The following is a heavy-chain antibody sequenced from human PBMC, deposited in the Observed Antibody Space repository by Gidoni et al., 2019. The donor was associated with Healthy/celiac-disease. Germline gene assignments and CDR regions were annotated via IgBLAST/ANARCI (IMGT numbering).Heavy chain of an antibody. V-gene: IGHV3-23*01. CDR1: GLPFSSYA. CDR3: AKEDRGDSTAMVYDY. CDR2: ISGSGGST. Sequence: EVQLLESWGGLVQPGGSLILSCAASGLPFSSYAMSWVRQAPGKGLEWVSAISGSGGSTYYADSVKGRFTISRDNSKNTLYLQMNSLRAEDTAVYYCAKEDRGDSTAMVYDYWGQGTLVTVSS. D-gene: IGHD5-18*01. J-gene: IGHJ4*02.